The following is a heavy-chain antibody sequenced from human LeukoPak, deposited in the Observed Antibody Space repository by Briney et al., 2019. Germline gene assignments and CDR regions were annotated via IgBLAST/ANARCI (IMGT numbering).Heavy chain of an antibody. CDR1: GFTFSSNG. J-gene: IGHJ4*02. D-gene: IGHD3-10*01. CDR2: ISGSGGRT. Sequence: GGSLRPSCAASGFTFSSNGMSWVRQAPGKGLEWVSAISGSGGRTYYADSVKGRFTISRDNSKNTLYLQMNSLRAEDTAVYYCAKDYSTYYYGSGRSFYFDYWGQGTLVTVSS. CDR3: AKDYSTYYYGSGRSFYFDY. V-gene: IGHV3-23*01.